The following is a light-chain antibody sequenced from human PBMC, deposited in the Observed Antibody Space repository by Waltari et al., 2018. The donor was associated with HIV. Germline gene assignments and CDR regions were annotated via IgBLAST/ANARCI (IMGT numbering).Light chain of an antibody. CDR2: RNN. V-gene: IGLV1-47*01. CDR1: SSNIGSKY. Sequence: QPPSASGTPGQRVTISCSGSSSNIGSKYVYWYQQLPGTAPKLLIYRNNQRPSGVPDRFSGSKSGTSASLAISGLRSEDEADYYCAAWDDSLLFGGGTKLTVL. CDR3: AAWDDSLL. J-gene: IGLJ2*01.